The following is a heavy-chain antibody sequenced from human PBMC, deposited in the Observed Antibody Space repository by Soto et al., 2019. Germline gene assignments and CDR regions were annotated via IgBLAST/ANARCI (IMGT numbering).Heavy chain of an antibody. Sequence: GGSLRLSCEAPGFTLRNYAMTWIRQAPGKGLEWVSLISANDVGTYYAESVKTRFTISTDQSRNTVYLQMDSLRADDTAIYYCAKAKNDYNWDNRPPFDYWGQGTLVTVSS. CDR2: ISANDVGT. J-gene: IGHJ4*02. CDR1: GFTLRNYA. CDR3: AKAKNDYNWDNRPPFDY. V-gene: IGHV3-23*01. D-gene: IGHD1-20*01.